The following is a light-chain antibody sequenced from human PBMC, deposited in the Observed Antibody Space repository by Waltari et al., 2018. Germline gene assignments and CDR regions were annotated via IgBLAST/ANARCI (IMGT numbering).Light chain of an antibody. CDR2: VGS. Sequence: DIVVTQSPLSLPVTPGEPASIPCRCSQDLLHKNGNNYLAGYLQKPGQSPQLLVSVGSNRASGVPDRFSGSGSGTDFRLRISIVEAEDVGVYYCMQSLQTLWTFGPGTKVEIK. CDR3: MQSLQTLWT. CDR1: QDLLHKNGNNY. V-gene: IGKV2-28*01. J-gene: IGKJ1*01.